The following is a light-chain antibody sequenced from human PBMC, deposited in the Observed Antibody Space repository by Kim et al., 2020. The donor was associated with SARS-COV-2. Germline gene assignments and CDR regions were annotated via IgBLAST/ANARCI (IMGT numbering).Light chain of an antibody. J-gene: IGLJ3*02. V-gene: IGLV1-40*01. Sequence: QSVTISCTGSSSNIGAGYHVHWYQQLPGTAPKLLIFGSSDRPSGVPDRFSGSKSGTSASLAITGLQAEDEADYYCQSYDSSLSGWVFGGGTQLTVL. CDR1: SSNIGAGYH. CDR2: GSS. CDR3: QSYDSSLSGWV.